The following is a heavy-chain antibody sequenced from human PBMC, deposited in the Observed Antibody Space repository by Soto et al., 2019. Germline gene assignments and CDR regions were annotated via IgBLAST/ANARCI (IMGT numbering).Heavy chain of an antibody. CDR1: GDSISIFY. D-gene: IGHD3-10*01. Sequence: QVQLQESGPGLVKPSETLSLTCTVSGDSISIFYWSWIRQPPGKGLEWIGYIYYTGSTNYNPSLKSRVTMSVDTSKKQFSLKLTSVTAADTAVYYCARQRGNYFDYWGQGSLVTVSS. V-gene: IGHV4-59*01. CDR3: ARQRGNYFDY. CDR2: IYYTGST. J-gene: IGHJ4*02.